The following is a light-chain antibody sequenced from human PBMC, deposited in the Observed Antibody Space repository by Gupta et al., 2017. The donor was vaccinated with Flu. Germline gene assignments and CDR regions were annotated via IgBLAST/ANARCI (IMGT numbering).Light chain of an antibody. CDR2: DAS. J-gene: IGKJ1*01. V-gene: IGKV3-11*01. CDR3: QQRDSWPLT. Sequence: LPPGKAATLSSVTQNSISGYLAWYQQTTGQPPRLLIYDASNRATGIPARFSGSGSGTDFTLTISSLEPEDFAVYYCQQRDSWPLTFGQGTKVEVK. CDR1: NSISGY.